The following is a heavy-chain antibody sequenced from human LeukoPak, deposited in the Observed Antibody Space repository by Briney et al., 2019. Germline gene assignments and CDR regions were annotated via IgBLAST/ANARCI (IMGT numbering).Heavy chain of an antibody. CDR2: INPNSGGT. CDR1: GYTFSGYY. Sequence: ASVKVSCKTSGYTFSGYYMNWVRQAPGQGLEWMGWINPNSGGTNSAQKFQGRVTMTRDTSISTAYMELSRLRSDDTAVYYCARGRVIVGPSDAFDIWGQGTMVTVSS. CDR3: ARGRVIVGPSDAFDI. J-gene: IGHJ3*02. V-gene: IGHV1-2*02. D-gene: IGHD3-22*01.